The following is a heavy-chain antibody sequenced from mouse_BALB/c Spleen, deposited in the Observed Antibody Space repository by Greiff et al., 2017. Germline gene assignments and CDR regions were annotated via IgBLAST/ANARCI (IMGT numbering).Heavy chain of an antibody. J-gene: IGHJ3*01. V-gene: IGHV1S135*01. CDR3: ARPSYDYDGSWFAY. CDR1: GYSFTSYY. Sequence: EVKLMESGPELMKPGASVKISCKASGYSFTSYYMHWVKQSHGKSLEWIGYIDPFNGGTSYNQKFKGKATLTVDKSSSTAYMHLSSLTSEDSAVYYCARPSYDYDGSWFAYWGQGTLVTVSA. D-gene: IGHD2-4*01. CDR2: IDPFNGGT.